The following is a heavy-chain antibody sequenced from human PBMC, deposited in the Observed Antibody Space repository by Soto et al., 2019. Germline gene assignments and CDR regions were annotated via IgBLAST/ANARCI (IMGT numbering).Heavy chain of an antibody. V-gene: IGHV3-23*01. Sequence: PGGFLRLSCAASGFTFSSYGMSWVRQAPGKGLEWVSAISGSGGSTYYADSVKGRFTISRDNSKNTLYLQMNSLRAEDTAVYYCAKDPRVVVIASDAFDIWGQGTMVTVSS. CDR2: ISGSGGST. CDR1: GFTFSSYG. D-gene: IGHD2-21*01. J-gene: IGHJ3*02. CDR3: AKDPRVVVIASDAFDI.